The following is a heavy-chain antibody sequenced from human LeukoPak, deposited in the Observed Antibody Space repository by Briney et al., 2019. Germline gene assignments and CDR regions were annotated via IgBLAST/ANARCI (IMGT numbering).Heavy chain of an antibody. CDR1: GFRFNTFW. CDR2: IKQDGNEK. J-gene: IGHJ4*02. V-gene: IGHV3-7*01. CDR3: ARAGIAAAGFDY. D-gene: IGHD6-13*01. Sequence: GGSLRLSCAASGFRFNTFWMSWVRQAPGKGLEWVANIKQDGNEKYYADSVKGRFTISRDNGKNSLYLQMNSLRAEDTAVYYCARAGIAAAGFDYWGQGTLVTVSS.